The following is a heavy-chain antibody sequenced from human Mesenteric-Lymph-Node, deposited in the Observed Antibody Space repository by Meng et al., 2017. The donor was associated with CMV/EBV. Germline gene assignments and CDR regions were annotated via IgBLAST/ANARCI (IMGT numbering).Heavy chain of an antibody. V-gene: IGHV3-23*01. CDR3: AKASERFIVVVPAAIGWFDP. CDR2: ISGTGGST. CDR1: GFIFSSYA. J-gene: IGHJ5*02. D-gene: IGHD2-2*01. Sequence: GESLKISCAASGFIFSSYAMSWIRQAPGKGLEWVSTISGTGGSTYYADSVKGRFTIIRDNSRNTVYLLMNSLRAEDSAVYYCAKASERFIVVVPAAIGWFDPWGQGTLVTVSS.